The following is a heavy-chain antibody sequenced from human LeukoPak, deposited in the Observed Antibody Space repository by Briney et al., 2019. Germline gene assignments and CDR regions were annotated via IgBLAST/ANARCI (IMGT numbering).Heavy chain of an antibody. CDR3: ARDLGERQWPDYYYYYYGMDV. CDR1: GFTFTSYS. Sequence: PGGSLRLSCAASGFTFTSYSMNWVRQAPGKGLEWVSYISSSSSTIYYADSVKGRFTISRDNAKNSLYLQMNSLRAEDTAVYYCARDLGERQWPDYYYYYYGMDVWGQGTTVIVSS. CDR2: ISSSSSTI. V-gene: IGHV3-48*01. J-gene: IGHJ6*02. D-gene: IGHD6-19*01.